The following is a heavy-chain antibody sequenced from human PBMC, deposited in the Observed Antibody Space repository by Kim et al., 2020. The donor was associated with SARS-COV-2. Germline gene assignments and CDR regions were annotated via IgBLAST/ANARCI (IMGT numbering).Heavy chain of an antibody. J-gene: IGHJ6*02. V-gene: IGHV4-31*03. D-gene: IGHD3-10*01. CDR2: IYYSGST. CDR3: ARGGGYYLYYYYYGMDV. CDR1: GGSISSGGYY. Sequence: SETLSLTCTVSGGSISSGGYYWSWIRQHPGKGLEWIGYIYYSGSTYYNPSLKSRVTISVDTSKNQFSLKLSSVTAADTAVYYCARGGGYYLYYYYYGMDVWGQGTTVTVSS.